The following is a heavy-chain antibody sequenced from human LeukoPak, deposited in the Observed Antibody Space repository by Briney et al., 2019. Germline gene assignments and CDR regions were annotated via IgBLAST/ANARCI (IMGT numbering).Heavy chain of an antibody. D-gene: IGHD1-26*01. CDR3: ASDKEVGATTSYYYMDV. V-gene: IGHV4-4*07. CDR1: GGSISSYY. Sequence: SETLSLTSTVSGGSISSYYWSWIRQPAGKGLEWIGRIYTSGSTNYNPSLKSRVTMSVDTSKNQFSLKLSSVTAADTAVYYCASDKEVGATTSYYYMDVWGKGTAVTVSS. CDR2: IYTSGST. J-gene: IGHJ6*03.